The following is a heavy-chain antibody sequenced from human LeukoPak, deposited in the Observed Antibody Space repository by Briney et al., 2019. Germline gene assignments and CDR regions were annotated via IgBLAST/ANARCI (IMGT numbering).Heavy chain of an antibody. CDR1: GGSISSYY. CDR3: ATAIAVANDAFDI. D-gene: IGHD6-19*01. CDR2: INYSGSK. Sequence: SETLSLTCTVSGGSISSYYWSWIRQPPGKGLEWIGYINYSGSKNYNPSLKSRVTISVDTSKNQFSLKLSSVTAADTAVYYCATAIAVANDAFDIWGQGTMVTVSS. J-gene: IGHJ3*02. V-gene: IGHV4-59*01.